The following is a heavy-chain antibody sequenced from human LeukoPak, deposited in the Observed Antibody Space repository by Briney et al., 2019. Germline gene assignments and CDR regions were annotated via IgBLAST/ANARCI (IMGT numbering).Heavy chain of an antibody. CDR1: GFTFSRYA. CDR2: VRGSDDSARST. V-gene: IGHV3-23*01. J-gene: IGHJ4*02. D-gene: IGHD3-10*01. CDR3: VKGGGSGGQGRLDY. Sequence: GGSLRLSCVASGFTFSRYAMGWVRQAPGKGLEWVSVVRGSDDSARSTSYADSVKGRFTISRDNSKNTLYLQLNGLSAEDTAVYHCVKGGGSGGQGRLDYWGQGSLVTVSS.